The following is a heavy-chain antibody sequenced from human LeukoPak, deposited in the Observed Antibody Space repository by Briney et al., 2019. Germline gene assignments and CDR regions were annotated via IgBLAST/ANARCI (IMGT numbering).Heavy chain of an antibody. V-gene: IGHV3-11*06. CDR1: GFTFSDYY. J-gene: IGHJ1*01. Sequence: PGGSLRLSCAASGFTFSDYYMSWIRQAPGKGLEWVSYISSSSSYTNYADSVKGRFTISRDNAKNSLYLQMNSLRAEDTAVYYCARVRYYDSSGYHEHWGQGTLVTVSS. CDR2: ISSSSSYT. D-gene: IGHD3-22*01. CDR3: ARVRYYDSSGYHEH.